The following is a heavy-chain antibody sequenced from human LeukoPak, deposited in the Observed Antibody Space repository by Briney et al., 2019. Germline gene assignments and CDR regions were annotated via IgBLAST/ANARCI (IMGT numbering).Heavy chain of an antibody. J-gene: IGHJ6*03. D-gene: IGHD3-10*02. CDR3: ARGLFGEFYYYYYVDV. CDR2: IYYSGRT. Sequence: PSETLSLTCTVSGGSVSSSYWSWIRQPPGKGLEWIGHIYYSGRTNYIPTLKSRVIISVDTSKNQLSLKLSSVTAADTAVYYCARGLFGEFYYYYYVDVWGKGTTVTVSS. CDR1: GGSVSSSY. V-gene: IGHV4-59*02.